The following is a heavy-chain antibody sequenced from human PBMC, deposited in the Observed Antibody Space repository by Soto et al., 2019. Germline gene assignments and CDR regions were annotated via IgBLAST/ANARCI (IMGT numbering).Heavy chain of an antibody. CDR2: IYYSGST. CDR3: ARLGRRSAVTTNAFDI. V-gene: IGHV4-39*01. D-gene: IGHD4-17*01. CDR1: GGSISSSNYY. J-gene: IGHJ3*02. Sequence: SETLSLTCTVSGGSISSSNYYWGWIRQPPGEGLEWIGNIYYSGSTYNSPSLESRVTISVDTPKNQFSLKLSSVTAADTAVYYCARLGRRSAVTTNAFDIWGQGTMVTVS.